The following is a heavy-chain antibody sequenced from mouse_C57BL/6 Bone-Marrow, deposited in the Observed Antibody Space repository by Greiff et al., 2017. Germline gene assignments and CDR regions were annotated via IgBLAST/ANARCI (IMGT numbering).Heavy chain of an antibody. CDR3: ARQRGAMDY. CDR2: ISCGSSTI. CDR1: GFTFSDYG. V-gene: IGHV5-17*01. Sequence: EVKLMESGGGLVKPGGSLKLSCAASGFTFSDYGMHWVRQAPEKGLEWVAYISCGSSTIYYADTVKGRFTISRDNAKNTLFLQMTSLRSEDTAMYYCARQRGAMDYWGQGTSVTVSS. J-gene: IGHJ4*01.